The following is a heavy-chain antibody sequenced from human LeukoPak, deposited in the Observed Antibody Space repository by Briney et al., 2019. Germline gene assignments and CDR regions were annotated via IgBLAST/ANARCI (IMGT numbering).Heavy chain of an antibody. D-gene: IGHD1-14*01. J-gene: IGHJ6*02. CDR2: INPNSGGT. CDR1: GYTFTGYY. Sequence: ASVKVSCKASGYTFTGYYMHWVRQAPGQGLEWMGWINPNSGGTNYARKFQGWVTMTRDTSISTAYMELSRLRSDDTAVYYCARPPPDEVYGMDVWGQGTTVTVSS. CDR3: ARPPPDEVYGMDV. V-gene: IGHV1-2*04.